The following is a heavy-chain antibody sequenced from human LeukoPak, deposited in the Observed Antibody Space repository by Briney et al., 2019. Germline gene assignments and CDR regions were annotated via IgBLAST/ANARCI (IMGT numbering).Heavy chain of an antibody. CDR2: INHSGST. CDR1: GGSFSGYY. J-gene: IGHJ4*02. CDR3: ARPGYYYGSGSYYNRSPRYFDY. Sequence: SETLSLTCAVYGGSFSGYYWSWIRQPPGKGLEWIGEINHSGSTNYNPSLKSRVTISVDTSKNQFSLKLSSVTAADTAVYYCARPGYYYGSGSYYNRSPRYFDYWGQGTLVTVSS. D-gene: IGHD3-10*01. V-gene: IGHV4-34*01.